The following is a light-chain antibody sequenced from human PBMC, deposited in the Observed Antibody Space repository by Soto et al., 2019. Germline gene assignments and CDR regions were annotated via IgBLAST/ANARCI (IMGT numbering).Light chain of an antibody. CDR3: GTWDTSLNVFYV. CDR1: SSNIGNNY. J-gene: IGLJ1*01. CDR2: DNN. Sequence: QSVLTQPPSGSAAPGQNVTSSCSGSSSNIGNNYVSWYQFLPGTAPKVLIYDNNKRPLGIPDRFSGFKSGTSATLGITGLQAGDEADYYCGTWDTSLNVFYVFGTGTKVTVL. V-gene: IGLV1-51*01.